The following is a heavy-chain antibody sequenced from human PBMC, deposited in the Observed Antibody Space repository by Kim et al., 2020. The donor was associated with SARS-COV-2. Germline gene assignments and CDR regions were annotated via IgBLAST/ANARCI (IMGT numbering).Heavy chain of an antibody. CDR2: T. V-gene: IGHV3-11*06. CDR3: RGYSSGWRFDY. J-gene: IGHJ4*02. D-gene: IGHD6-19*01. Sequence: TNYADSVESRFPIARGNAKNSLFLQMNSRRVEDTAVYYCRGYSSGWRFDYWGQGTLVTVSS.